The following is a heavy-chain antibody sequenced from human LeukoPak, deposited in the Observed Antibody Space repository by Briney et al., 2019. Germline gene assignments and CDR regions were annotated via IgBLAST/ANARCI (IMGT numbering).Heavy chain of an antibody. CDR3: ARAYSRTGTTFKFWFDP. J-gene: IGHJ5*02. Sequence: GGSLRLSCAASGFTFSSYSMNWVRQAPGKGLEWVSSISSSSSYIYYADSVKGRFTISRDNAKNSLYLQMNSLRAEDTAVYYCARAYSRTGTTFKFWFDPWGQGTLVTVSS. D-gene: IGHD1-7*01. V-gene: IGHV3-21*01. CDR2: ISSSSSYI. CDR1: GFTFSSYS.